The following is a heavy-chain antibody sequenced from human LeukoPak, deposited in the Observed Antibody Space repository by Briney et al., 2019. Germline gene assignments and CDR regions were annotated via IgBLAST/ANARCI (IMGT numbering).Heavy chain of an antibody. V-gene: IGHV3-23*01. D-gene: IGHD3-9*01. CDR3: AKNGAYDILTGYPDKPFDY. Sequence: PGGSLRLSCAASGFTFSSDAMSWVRQAPGKGLEWVSAISGSGGSTYYADSVKGRFTISRDNSKNTLYLQMNSLRAEDTAVYYCAKNGAYDILTGYPDKPFDYWGQGTLVTVSS. J-gene: IGHJ4*02. CDR2: ISGSGGST. CDR1: GFTFSSDA.